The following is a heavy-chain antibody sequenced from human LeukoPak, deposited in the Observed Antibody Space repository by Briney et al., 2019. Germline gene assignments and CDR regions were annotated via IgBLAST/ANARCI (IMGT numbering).Heavy chain of an antibody. Sequence: SVKVSCKASGGTFSSYAISWVRQAPGQGLEWMGGIIPIFGTANYAQKFQGRVTITADESTSTAYMELSSLRSEDTAVYYCASGSAFKATWYYYYYMDVWGKGTTVTVSS. J-gene: IGHJ6*03. V-gene: IGHV1-69*13. CDR1: GGTFSSYA. D-gene: IGHD3-10*01. CDR2: IIPIFGTA. CDR3: ASGSAFKATWYYYYYMDV.